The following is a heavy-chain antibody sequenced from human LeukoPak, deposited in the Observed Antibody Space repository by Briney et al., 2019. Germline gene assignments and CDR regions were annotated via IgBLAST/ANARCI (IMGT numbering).Heavy chain of an antibody. CDR3: ARQGYSSTSDAFDV. D-gene: IGHD5-18*01. J-gene: IGHJ3*01. Sequence: SETLSLTCFVSGVSISSFYWSWVRQPPGKGLEWIGYVYYGGSTTYNPSLKSRVTLSVDTSRRQFSLNLTSVTAADTAVYYCARQGYSSTSDAFDVWGQGTMVTVS. CDR2: VYYGGST. CDR1: GVSISSFY. V-gene: IGHV4-59*08.